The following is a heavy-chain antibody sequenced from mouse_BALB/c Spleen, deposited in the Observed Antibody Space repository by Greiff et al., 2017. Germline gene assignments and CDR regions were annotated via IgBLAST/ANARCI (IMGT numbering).Heavy chain of an antibody. CDR1: GYTFTTYR. J-gene: IGHJ2*01. Sequence: VQLQPSGAELARPGASVKLSCKASGYTFTTYRMQWVKQRHGQGLEWIGAIYPGDGDTRYTQKFKCKATLTADKSSSTVYVQLSSLASEDSAVYYCARGDGYYCFDYGGQGTTLTVSS. CDR2: IYPGDGDT. V-gene: IGHV1-87*01. CDR3: ARGDGYYCFDY. D-gene: IGHD2-3*01.